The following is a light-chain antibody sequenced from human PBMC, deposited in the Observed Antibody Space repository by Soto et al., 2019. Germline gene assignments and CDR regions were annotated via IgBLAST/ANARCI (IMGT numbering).Light chain of an antibody. CDR1: STDVGNFNL. J-gene: IGLJ1*01. Sequence: QSALTQPASVSGSPGQSITISCTGTSTDVGNFNLVSWYQQHPGKAPKLIIYEANKRPSRVSSRCSGSKSDTTASLTISGLRSEDEADYHCCSYAGGSAYVFGTGTKVTVL. V-gene: IGLV2-23*01. CDR2: EAN. CDR3: CSYAGGSAYV.